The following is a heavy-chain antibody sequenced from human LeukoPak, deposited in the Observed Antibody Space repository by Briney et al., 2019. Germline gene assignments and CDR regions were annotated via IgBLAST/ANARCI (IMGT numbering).Heavy chain of an antibody. CDR1: GLTFSSYW. CDR2: IKQDGSEK. CDR3: ARCYYDILTGYSDFDY. V-gene: IGHV3-7*03. Sequence: PGGSLRLSCAASGLTFSSYWMSWVRQAPGKGLEWVANIKQDGSEKYYVDSVKGRFTISRDNAKNSLYLQMNSLRAEDTAVYYCARCYYDILTGYSDFDYWGQGTLVTVSS. D-gene: IGHD3-9*01. J-gene: IGHJ4*02.